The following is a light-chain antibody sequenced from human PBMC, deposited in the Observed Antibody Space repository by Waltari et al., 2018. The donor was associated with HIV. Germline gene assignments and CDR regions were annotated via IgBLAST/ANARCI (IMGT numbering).Light chain of an antibody. CDR3: RSYGDSLRVL. CDR1: SSDIGAYDF. V-gene: IGLV2-8*01. Sequence: QSALTQPPSASGSLGQSVTISCTGSSSDIGAYDFVSWFQQHPHSAPKLLLYEVTRRPSAVSARFSGDRSGKTAFLTVAGLQPDDEATYFCRSYGDSLRVLFGGGTNVTVL. J-gene: IGLJ3*02. CDR2: EVT.